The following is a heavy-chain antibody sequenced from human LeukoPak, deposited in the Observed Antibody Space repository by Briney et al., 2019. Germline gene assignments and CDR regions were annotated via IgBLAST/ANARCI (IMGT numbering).Heavy chain of an antibody. Sequence: PSETLSLTCTVSGGSISSGGYYWSWIRQHPGKGLEWIGYIYYSGSTYYNPSLKSRVTISVDTSKNQFSLKLSSVTAADTAVYYCAREAKRGRFLEWLKLGGNGMDVWGQGTTVTVSS. V-gene: IGHV4-31*03. CDR3: AREAKRGRFLEWLKLGGNGMDV. CDR1: GGSISSGGYY. D-gene: IGHD3-3*01. J-gene: IGHJ6*02. CDR2: IYYSGST.